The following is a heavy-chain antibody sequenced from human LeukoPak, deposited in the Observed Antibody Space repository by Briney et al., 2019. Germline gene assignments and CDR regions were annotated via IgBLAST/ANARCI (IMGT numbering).Heavy chain of an antibody. CDR1: GYTFTGYY. Sequence: ASVKVSRKASGYTFTGYYMHWVRQAPGQGLEWMGWINPNSGGTNYAQKFQGRVTMTRDTSISTAYMELSRLRSDDTAVYYCARTQYYYDSSGYPSYWGQGTLVTVSS. J-gene: IGHJ4*02. V-gene: IGHV1-2*02. CDR3: ARTQYYYDSSGYPSY. D-gene: IGHD3-22*01. CDR2: INPNSGGT.